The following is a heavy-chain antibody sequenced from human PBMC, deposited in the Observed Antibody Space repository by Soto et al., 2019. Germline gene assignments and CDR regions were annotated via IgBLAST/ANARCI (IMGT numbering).Heavy chain of an antibody. CDR2: ISSSSSTI. Sequence: EVQLVESGGGLVQPGGSLRLSCAASGFTFSSYSMNWVRQAPGKGLGWVSYISSSSSTIYYADSVKGRFTISRDNAKNSMYLQMNSLRDEDTAVYYCARDLESVVCGVRDNWLDPWGQGTLVTVSS. V-gene: IGHV3-48*02. CDR3: ARDLESVVCGVRDNWLDP. D-gene: IGHD3-3*01. CDR1: GFTFSSYS. J-gene: IGHJ5*02.